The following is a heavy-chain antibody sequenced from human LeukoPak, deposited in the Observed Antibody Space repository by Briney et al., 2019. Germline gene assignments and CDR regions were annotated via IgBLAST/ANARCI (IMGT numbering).Heavy chain of an antibody. J-gene: IGHJ4*02. Sequence: SETLSLTCTVSGGSISSGSYYWSWIRQPAGKGLEWIGRIHARGSTNYNPSLKSRVTISTDTSKNQFSLKLTSVTAADTAVYYCARDVRDGYNLFDYWGQGTLVTVSS. V-gene: IGHV4-61*02. CDR1: GGSISSGSYY. D-gene: IGHD5-24*01. CDR3: ARDVRDGYNLFDY. CDR2: IHARGST.